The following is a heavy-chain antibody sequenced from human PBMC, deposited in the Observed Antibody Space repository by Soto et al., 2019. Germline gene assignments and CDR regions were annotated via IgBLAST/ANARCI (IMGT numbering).Heavy chain of an antibody. Sequence: QLQLQESGSGLVKPSQTLSLTCAVSGGSISSGGYSWSWIRQPPGKGLEWIGYIYHSGSTYYNPSSSSRVTISGDRSKNQFSRKLRSVPAADTAVDYCASAGGLGAVAVDYWGQGTLVTVSS. CDR3: ASAGGLGAVAVDY. CDR2: IYHSGST. D-gene: IGHD6-19*01. CDR1: GGSISSGGYS. V-gene: IGHV4-30-2*01. J-gene: IGHJ4*02.